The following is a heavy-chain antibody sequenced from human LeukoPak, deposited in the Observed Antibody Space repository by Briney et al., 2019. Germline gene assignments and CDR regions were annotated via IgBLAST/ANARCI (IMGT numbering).Heavy chain of an antibody. CDR3: ARGRTMIAAGGYYYYMDV. CDR2: INPNSGGT. J-gene: IGHJ6*03. V-gene: IGHV1-2*02. CDR1: GYTFTGYY. Sequence: GASVKVSCKASGYTFTGYYMHWVRQAPGQGLEWMGWINPNSGGTNYAQKFQGRVTMTRNTSISTAYMELSSLRSEDTAVYYCARGRTMIAAGGYYYYMDVWGKGTTVTISS. D-gene: IGHD3-22*01.